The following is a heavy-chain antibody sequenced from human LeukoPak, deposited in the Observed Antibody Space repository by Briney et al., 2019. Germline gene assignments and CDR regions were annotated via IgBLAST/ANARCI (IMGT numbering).Heavy chain of an antibody. V-gene: IGHV3-23*01. CDR3: AKDYYYDSSGYSPFDY. CDR1: GFSFGSHP. CDR2: ISGSGGST. J-gene: IGHJ4*02. Sequence: GGSLRLSCAASGFSFGSHPMNWVRQAPGKGLEWVSAISGSGGSTYYADSVKGRFTISRDNSKNTLYLQMNSLRAEDTAVYYCAKDYYYDSSGYSPFDYWGQGTLVTVSS. D-gene: IGHD3-22*01.